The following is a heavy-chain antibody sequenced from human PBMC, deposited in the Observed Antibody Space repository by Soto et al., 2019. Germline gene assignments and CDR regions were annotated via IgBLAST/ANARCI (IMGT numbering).Heavy chain of an antibody. J-gene: IGHJ6*02. CDR1: GGSVSSGSYY. V-gene: IGHV4-61*01. CDR2: FSYSGTT. Sequence: PSETLSLTCTVSGGSVSSGSYYWNWIRQPPGKGLEWIGYFSYSGTTNYNPSLKSRITISADTSKNQFFLKLSSVTAADTAVYYCGRHLFSDVWGQGTTVTVSS. D-gene: IGHD2-21*01. CDR3: GRHLFSDV.